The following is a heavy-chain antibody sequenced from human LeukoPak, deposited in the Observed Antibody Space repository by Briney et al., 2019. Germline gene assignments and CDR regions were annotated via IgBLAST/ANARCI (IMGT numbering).Heavy chain of an antibody. CDR1: GGSIRSSSSSYY. Sequence: SETLSLTCTVSGGSIRSSSSSYYWGWIRQPPGKGLEWIGSIYYSGDTYYNPSLKSRVTLSVDTSKNQFSLKLSLVTAADPAVYYCARRECSGNSCYMDYWGQGTLVIVSS. D-gene: IGHD2-15*01. J-gene: IGHJ4*02. CDR3: ARRECSGNSCYMDY. CDR2: IYYSGDT. V-gene: IGHV4-39*01.